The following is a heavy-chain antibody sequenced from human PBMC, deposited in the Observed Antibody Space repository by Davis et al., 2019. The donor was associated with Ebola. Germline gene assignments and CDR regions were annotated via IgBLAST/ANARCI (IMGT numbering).Heavy chain of an antibody. D-gene: IGHD3-9*01. Sequence: PGGSLRLSCAASGFTVSSNYMSWVRQAPGKGLEWVSVIYSGGSTYYADSVKGRFTISRDNSKNTLYLQMNSLRAEDTAVYYCARATAWGDILTGYPAGFDPWGQGTLVTVSS. V-gene: IGHV3-53*01. CDR1: GFTVSSNY. J-gene: IGHJ5*02. CDR2: IYSGGST. CDR3: ARATAWGDILTGYPAGFDP.